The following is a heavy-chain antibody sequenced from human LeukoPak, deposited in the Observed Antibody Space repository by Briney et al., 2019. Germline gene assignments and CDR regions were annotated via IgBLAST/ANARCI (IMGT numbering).Heavy chain of an antibody. CDR3: ARKYCSSTSCYYAY. CDR2: IYYSGST. D-gene: IGHD2-2*01. J-gene: IGHJ4*02. Sequence: WVRQAPGKGLEWIGSIYYSGSTYYNPSLKSRVTISVDTSKNQFSLKLSSVTAADTAVYYCARKYCSSTSCYYAYWGQGTLVTVSS. V-gene: IGHV4-39*01.